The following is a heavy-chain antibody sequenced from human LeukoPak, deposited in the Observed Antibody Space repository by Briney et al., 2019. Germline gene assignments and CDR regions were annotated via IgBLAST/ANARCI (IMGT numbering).Heavy chain of an antibody. Sequence: GALRLSCAASGFTFSSYAMSWVRQAPGKGLEWVSAVGTAGGDTYYPDSVKGRFTISRDDSKNTLYLQMNRLRAEDTAVYYCAKSFGPGSFFDYWGQGTLVTVSS. V-gene: IGHV3-23*01. D-gene: IGHD3-10*01. CDR3: AKSFGPGSFFDY. CDR1: GFTFSSYA. CDR2: VGTAGGDT. J-gene: IGHJ4*02.